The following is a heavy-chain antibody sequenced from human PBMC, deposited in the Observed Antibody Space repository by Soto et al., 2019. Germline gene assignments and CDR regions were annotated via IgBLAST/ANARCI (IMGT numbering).Heavy chain of an antibody. CDR1: GYTFTSYG. V-gene: IGHV1-18*01. D-gene: IGHD3-3*01. Sequence: QVQLVQSGAEVKKPGASVKVSCKASGYTFTSYGISWVRQAPGQGLEWMGWISAYNGNTNYAQKLQGRVTMTTDTSTSTAYMELRSPRSDDTAVYYCARALRFLEWLSPGGYWGQGTLVTVSS. CDR2: ISAYNGNT. CDR3: ARALRFLEWLSPGGY. J-gene: IGHJ4*02.